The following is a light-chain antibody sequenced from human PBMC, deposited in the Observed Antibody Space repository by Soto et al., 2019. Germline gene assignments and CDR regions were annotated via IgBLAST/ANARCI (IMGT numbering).Light chain of an antibody. CDR2: GNS. CDR3: QSYDSSLSGWV. V-gene: IGLV1-40*01. J-gene: IGLJ3*02. CDR1: SSNIGAGYV. Sequence: QSVLTQPPSVSGAPGQRVTISCTGISSNIGAGYVVHWYQQLPGTAPKLLIYGNSNRPSGVPDRFSGSKSGTSASLAITGLQAEDEADYYCQSYDSSLSGWVFGGRTKLTVL.